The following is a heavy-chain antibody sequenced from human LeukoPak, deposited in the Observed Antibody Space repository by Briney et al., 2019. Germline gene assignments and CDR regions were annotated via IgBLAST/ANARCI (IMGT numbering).Heavy chain of an antibody. CDR1: GFTFSSYV. CDR3: ARANWAGIEAPATDY. J-gene: IGHJ4*02. CDR2: ISYDGSNK. Sequence: PGGSLRLSCAASGFTFSSYVMHWVRQAPGKGLEWVAVISYDGSNKYYADSVKGRFTISRDNSKNTLFLQMNSLRTEDTAVYFCARANWAGIEAPATDYWGQGTPVTVSS. D-gene: IGHD6-25*01. V-gene: IGHV3-30-3*01.